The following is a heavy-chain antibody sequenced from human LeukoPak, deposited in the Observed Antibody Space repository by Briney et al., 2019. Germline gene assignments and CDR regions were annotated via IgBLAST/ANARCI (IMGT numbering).Heavy chain of an antibody. CDR1: GGTFSSYA. V-gene: IGHV1-69*05. D-gene: IGHD3-3*01. CDR3: ARAGIFGVVIPDY. J-gene: IGHJ4*02. CDR2: IIPIFGTA. Sequence: SVKVSCKASGGTFSSYAISWVRQAPGQGLEWMGGIIPIFGTANYAQKFQGRVTITTDESTSTAYMELSSLRSEDTGVYYCARAGIFGVVIPDYWGQGTLVTVSS.